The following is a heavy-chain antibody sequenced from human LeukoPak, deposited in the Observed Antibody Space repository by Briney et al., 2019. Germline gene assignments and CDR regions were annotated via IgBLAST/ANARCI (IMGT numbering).Heavy chain of an antibody. J-gene: IGHJ4*02. D-gene: IGHD6-19*01. CDR1: GFIFSSYG. Sequence: GGSLRLSCAASGFIFSSYGMSWVRQAPGKGLEWVSTISGSGGSTYYADSAKGRFTISRDNSKNTLYLQMNSLRAEDTALYYCAKDPGIAVAGPTSFDYWGQGTLVTVSS. CDR3: AKDPGIAVAGPTSFDY. CDR2: ISGSGGST. V-gene: IGHV3-23*01.